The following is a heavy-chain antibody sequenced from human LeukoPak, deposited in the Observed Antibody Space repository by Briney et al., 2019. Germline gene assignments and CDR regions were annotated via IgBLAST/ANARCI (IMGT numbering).Heavy chain of an antibody. CDR2: ISSSSSTI. D-gene: IGHD2-2*01. V-gene: IGHV3-48*01. J-gene: IGHJ4*02. CDR3: ARDSSGRYCSSTSCFSY. Sequence: GGSLRRSCAASGFTFSSYSMNWVRQAPGRGLEWVSYISSSSSTIYYADSVKGRFTISRDNAKNSLYLQMNSLRAEDTAVYYCARDSSGRYCSSTSCFSYWGQGTLVTVSS. CDR1: GFTFSSYS.